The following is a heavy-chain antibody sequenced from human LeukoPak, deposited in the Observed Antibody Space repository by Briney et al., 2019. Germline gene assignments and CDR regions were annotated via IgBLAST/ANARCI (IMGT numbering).Heavy chain of an antibody. D-gene: IGHD1-26*01. Sequence: GGSLRLSCAASGFTFSSYAMSWVRQTPGKGLEWVSTISGSGGNTYYADSVKGRFTISRDNSKNTLYLQMNSLRAEDTAVYYCARVVRSGRSLGWFDPWGQGTLVTVSS. CDR2: ISGSGGNT. J-gene: IGHJ5*02. V-gene: IGHV3-23*01. CDR1: GFTFSSYA. CDR3: ARVVRSGRSLGWFDP.